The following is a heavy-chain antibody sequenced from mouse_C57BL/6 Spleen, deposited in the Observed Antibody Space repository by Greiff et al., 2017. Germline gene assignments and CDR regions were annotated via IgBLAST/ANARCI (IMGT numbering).Heavy chain of an antibody. D-gene: IGHD1-1*01. CDR2: INPYNGGS. V-gene: IGHV1-19*01. CDR1: GYTFTDYY. CDR3: ARSSYGSVDY. Sequence: EVQLQQSGPVLVKPGASVKMSCKASGYTFTDYYMNWVKQSHGKSLEWIGVINPYNGGSSYNQKFKGKATLTVAKSSSTAYMELNSLTSDDSAVYSCARSSYGSVDYWGQGTTLTFSS. J-gene: IGHJ2*01.